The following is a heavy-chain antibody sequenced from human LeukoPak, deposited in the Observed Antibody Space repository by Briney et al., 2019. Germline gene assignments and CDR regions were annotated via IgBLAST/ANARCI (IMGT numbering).Heavy chain of an antibody. V-gene: IGHV1-69*04. Sequence: SVKVSCKASGGTFSNDAISWVRQARGQGLDWMGRIIPTLGIAKYAQKFQGRVTITADSSTSTAYMELRSLRSEDTAVYYCARDSHYSAAPSDYWGQGTLVTVSS. CDR1: GGTFSNDA. D-gene: IGHD2-21*01. CDR3: ARDSHYSAAPSDY. CDR2: IIPTLGIA. J-gene: IGHJ4*02.